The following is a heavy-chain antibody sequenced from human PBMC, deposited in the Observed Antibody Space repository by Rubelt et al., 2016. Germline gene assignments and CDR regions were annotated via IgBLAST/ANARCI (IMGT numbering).Heavy chain of an antibody. CDR2: IYYSGST. CDR1: GGSISSGGYS. Sequence: SGGSISSGGYSWSWIRQPPGKGLEWIGYIYYSGSTYYNPSLKSRVTISVDTSKNQFSLKLSSVTAADTAVYYCARTHGLVNYYYGMDVWGQGTTVTVSS. J-gene: IGHJ6*02. D-gene: IGHD5-24*01. V-gene: IGHV4-30-4*07. CDR3: ARTHGLVNYYYGMDV.